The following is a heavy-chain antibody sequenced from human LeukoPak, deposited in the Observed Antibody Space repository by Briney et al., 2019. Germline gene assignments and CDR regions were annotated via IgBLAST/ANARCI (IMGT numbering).Heavy chain of an antibody. V-gene: IGHV3-69-1*01. CDR1: GFTFNNAW. CDR3: ARDAGNSGYGCDL. CDR2: IRYTGET. J-gene: IGHJ5*02. D-gene: IGHD5-12*01. Sequence: PGGSLRLSCAASGFTFNNAWMNWVRQAPGKGLEWVSHIRYTGETFYADSVKGRFTISKDNARNSLYLQMNDLRGEDTAIYYCARDAGNSGYGCDLWGQGTLVTVSS.